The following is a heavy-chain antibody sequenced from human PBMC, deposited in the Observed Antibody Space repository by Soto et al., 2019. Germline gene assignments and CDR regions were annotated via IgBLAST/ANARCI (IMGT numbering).Heavy chain of an antibody. CDR3: TTFTGSYSLYGMDV. J-gene: IGHJ6*02. Sequence: EVQLVESGGGLVQPGGSLKLSCAASGFTFSGSAMHWVRQASGKGLEWVGRIRSKANSYATAYAASVKGRFTISRDDSKNTAYLQMNSLKTEDTAVYYCTTFTGSYSLYGMDVWGQGTTVTVSS. D-gene: IGHD1-26*01. V-gene: IGHV3-73*02. CDR2: IRSKANSYAT. CDR1: GFTFSGSA.